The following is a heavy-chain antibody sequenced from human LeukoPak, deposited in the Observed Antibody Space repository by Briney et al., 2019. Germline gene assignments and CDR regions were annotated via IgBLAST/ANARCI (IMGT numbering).Heavy chain of an antibody. V-gene: IGHV3-66*01. CDR2: IYSSGST. CDR3: ARASWGYQFDS. D-gene: IGHD5-12*01. Sequence: GGSLRLSCAASGFTVSTNYVSWVRQAPGKGLEGGSVIYSSGSTYYADSVKDRFTISRDNSRNTVDLQMNSLRVEDTAVYYCARASWGYQFDSWGQGTLVTVSS. CDR1: GFTVSTNY. J-gene: IGHJ4*02.